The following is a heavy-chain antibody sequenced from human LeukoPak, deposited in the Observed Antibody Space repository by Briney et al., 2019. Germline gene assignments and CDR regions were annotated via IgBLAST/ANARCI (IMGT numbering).Heavy chain of an antibody. D-gene: IGHD6-6*01. CDR1: GYTFTSYG. CDR2: SSAYNGNT. Sequence: ASVKVSCKASGYTFTSYGISGVGQAPAKGLRWMGWSSAYNGNTNYAQKLQGRVTMTTDTSTSTAYMELRSLRSDDTAVYYCARDSYPSIAARDYWGQGTLVTVSS. J-gene: IGHJ4*02. CDR3: ARDSYPSIAARDY. V-gene: IGHV1-18*01.